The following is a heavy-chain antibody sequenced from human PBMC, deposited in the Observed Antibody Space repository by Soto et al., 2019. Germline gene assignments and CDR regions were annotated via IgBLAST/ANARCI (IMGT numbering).Heavy chain of an antibody. Sequence: GGSLRLSCAASGFTFSSYWMHWVRQAPGKGLVWVSRINSDGSSTSYADSVKGRFTISRDNAKNTLYLQMNSLRAEDTAVYYCARDVWLLLAENAFDIWGQGTMVTVSS. CDR1: GFTFSSYW. CDR3: ARDVWLLLAENAFDI. CDR2: INSDGSST. J-gene: IGHJ3*02. D-gene: IGHD3-22*01. V-gene: IGHV3-74*01.